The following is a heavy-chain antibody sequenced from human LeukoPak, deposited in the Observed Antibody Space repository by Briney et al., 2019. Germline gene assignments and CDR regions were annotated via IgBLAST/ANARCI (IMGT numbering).Heavy chain of an antibody. CDR3: ARWAREEYGDYADYFDY. V-gene: IGHV4-59*12. CDR1: GDSINGYY. J-gene: IGHJ4*02. CDR2: MSYSGRS. Sequence: PSETLSLTCTVSGDSINGYYWSWIRQTPEKGLEWIGYMSYSGRSDYGPSLKSRVTMSIDTSKNQFSLKLSSVTAADTAVYYCARWAREEYGDYADYFDYWGQGTLVTVSS. D-gene: IGHD4-17*01.